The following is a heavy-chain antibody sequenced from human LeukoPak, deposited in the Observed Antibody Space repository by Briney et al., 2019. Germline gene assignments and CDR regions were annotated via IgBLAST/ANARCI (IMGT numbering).Heavy chain of an antibody. D-gene: IGHD6-13*01. J-gene: IGHJ4*02. V-gene: IGHV1-2*02. CDR3: ARVVDSSSRYYFDY. CDR2: INPDSGGT. Sequence: ASVKVSCKASGYTFTGYFMHWVRLAPGQGLVWMGWINPDSGGTAYAQKFQGRVTMTRDPSISTAYMELSRLRSDDTAVYYCARVVDSSSRYYFDYWGQGTLVTVSS. CDR1: GYTFTGYF.